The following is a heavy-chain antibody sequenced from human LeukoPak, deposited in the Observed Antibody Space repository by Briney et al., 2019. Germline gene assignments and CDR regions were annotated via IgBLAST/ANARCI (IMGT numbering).Heavy chain of an antibody. CDR3: AKAGGGSYYSWFDP. Sequence: PGGSLRLSCAASGFTFDDYAMHWVRQAPGKGLEWVSGISWNSGSIGYADSVKGRFTISRDNAKNSLYLQMNSLRAEDTALYYCAKAGGGSYYSWFDPWGQGTLVTVSS. CDR1: GFTFDDYA. J-gene: IGHJ5*02. CDR2: ISWNSGSI. V-gene: IGHV3-9*01. D-gene: IGHD1-26*01.